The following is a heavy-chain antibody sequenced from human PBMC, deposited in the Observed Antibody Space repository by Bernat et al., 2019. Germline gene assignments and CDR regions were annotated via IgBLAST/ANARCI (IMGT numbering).Heavy chain of an antibody. CDR3: ARDLGYYYGSGKVEDYYMDV. Sequence: VQLQQWGAGLLKPSETLSLTCAVYGGSFSGYYWSWIRQPPGKGLEWVSVIYSGGSTYYADPVKGRFTISRDNSKNTLYLQMNSLRAEDTAVYYCARDLGYYYGSGKVEDYYMDVWGKGTTVTVSS. J-gene: IGHJ6*03. D-gene: IGHD3-10*01. V-gene: IGHV3-53*01. CDR2: IYSGGST. CDR1: GGSFSGYY.